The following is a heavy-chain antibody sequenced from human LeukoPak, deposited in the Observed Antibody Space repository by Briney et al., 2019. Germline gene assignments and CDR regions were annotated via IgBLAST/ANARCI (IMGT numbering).Heavy chain of an antibody. CDR3: ANRYGYYYGMDV. Sequence: GGSLRLSCAASGFTFSSYEMNWVRQAPGKGLEWVSYISSSGSTIYYADSVKGRFTISRDNAKNSLYLQMNSLRAEDTAVYYCANRYGYYYGMDVWGKGTTVTVSS. V-gene: IGHV3-48*03. J-gene: IGHJ6*04. D-gene: IGHD1-14*01. CDR1: GFTFSSYE. CDR2: ISSSGSTI.